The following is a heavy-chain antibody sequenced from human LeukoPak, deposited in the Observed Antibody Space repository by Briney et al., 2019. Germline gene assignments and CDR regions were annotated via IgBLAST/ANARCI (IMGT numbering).Heavy chain of an antibody. Sequence: GGSLRLSCAASGFTFSSYSMNWVRQAPGKGLEWISYITADGTNKYDADSVKGRFFISRDNAKNLLYLQMNSLRVDDTAIYYCAREVHWELPDQWGQGTLVTVSS. CDR2: ITADGTNK. D-gene: IGHD1-26*01. V-gene: IGHV3-48*04. CDR3: AREVHWELPDQ. J-gene: IGHJ5*02. CDR1: GFTFSSYS.